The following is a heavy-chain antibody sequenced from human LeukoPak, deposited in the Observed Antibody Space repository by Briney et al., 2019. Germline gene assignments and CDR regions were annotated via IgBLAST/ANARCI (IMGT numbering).Heavy chain of an antibody. CDR1: GYTFTTYY. Sequence: GASVKVSCKASGYTFTTYYMHWVRQAPGQGLEWMGIINPSGGSTTYAQNFQGRVTMTRDTSTSTVYMELSILRSEDTAVYYCARDGAVYGDPRLFDYWGQGTLVTVSS. J-gene: IGHJ4*02. CDR3: ARDGAVYGDPRLFDY. CDR2: INPSGGST. D-gene: IGHD4-17*01. V-gene: IGHV1-46*01.